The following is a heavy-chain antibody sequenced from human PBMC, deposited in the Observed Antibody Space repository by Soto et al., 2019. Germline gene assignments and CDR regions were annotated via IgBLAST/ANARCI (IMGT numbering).Heavy chain of an antibody. CDR1: GYTFTSYG. V-gene: IGHV1-69*13. Sequence: SVKVSCKASGYTFTSYGISWVRQAPGQGLEWMGGIIPNFGKANYAQKFQGRVTMTADESTSTAYMELSSLRSEDTAVYYCARARPHFDYWGQGTLVTVSS. CDR2: IIPNFGKA. CDR3: ARARPHFDY. J-gene: IGHJ4*02.